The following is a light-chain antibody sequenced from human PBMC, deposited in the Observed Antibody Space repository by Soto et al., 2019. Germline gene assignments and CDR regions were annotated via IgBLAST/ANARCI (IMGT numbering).Light chain of an antibody. Sequence: EIVLTQSPATLSLSPGERATLSCRASQSVSRYLAWYQQTPGQAPRLLIYDASNRATDIPARFSGSGSGTDFTLTISSLEPEDFAVYYCQQRSSWPRTFGQGTKVEIK. J-gene: IGKJ1*01. CDR3: QQRSSWPRT. V-gene: IGKV3-11*01. CDR1: QSVSRY. CDR2: DAS.